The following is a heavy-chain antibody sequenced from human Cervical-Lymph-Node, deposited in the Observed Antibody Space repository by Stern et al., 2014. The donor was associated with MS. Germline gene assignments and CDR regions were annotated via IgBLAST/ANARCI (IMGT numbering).Heavy chain of an antibody. CDR3: ARAGPYDYIWGNFRHRAFYFDS. V-gene: IGHV4-59*01. D-gene: IGHD3-16*02. Sequence: QVQLQESGPGLVKPSETLSLMCSVSSGFIGNNYWSWIRQPPGKGLEWIGHLYYSGSTSYNPPHKRRAAISLDTSKNQLSLRLSSVTAADTALYSCARAGPYDYIWGNFRHRAFYFDSWGQGALVTVSS. CDR2: LYYSGST. CDR1: SGFIGNNY. J-gene: IGHJ4*02.